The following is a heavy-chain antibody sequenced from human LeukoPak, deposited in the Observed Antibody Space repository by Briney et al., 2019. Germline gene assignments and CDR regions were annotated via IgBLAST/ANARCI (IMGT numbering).Heavy chain of an antibody. J-gene: IGHJ4*02. CDR1: GGSISSSNW. Sequence: PSETLSLTCALSGGSISSSNWWGWVGQPPGKGLEWIGEIYHSGSTNYNSSLTSRVTISVDKSKNQFSLKLSSVTAADTAVYYCAITMPTYYYDSSGYHFDYWGQGTLVTVSS. CDR3: AITMPTYYYDSSGYHFDY. V-gene: IGHV4-4*02. CDR2: IYHSGST. D-gene: IGHD3-22*01.